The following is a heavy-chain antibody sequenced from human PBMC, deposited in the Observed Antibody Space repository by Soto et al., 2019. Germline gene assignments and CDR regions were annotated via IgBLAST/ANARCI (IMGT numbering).Heavy chain of an antibody. CDR3: ARAVAGWGGYYYYGMDV. D-gene: IGHD6-19*01. V-gene: IGHV4-30-4*01. Sequence: SETLSLTCTVSGGSISSGDYYWSWIRQPPGKGLEWIGYIYYSGSTYYNPSLKSRVTISVDTSKNQFSLKLSSVTAADTAVYYCARAVAGWGGYYYYGMDVWGQGTTVTVSS. CDR2: IYYSGST. J-gene: IGHJ6*02. CDR1: GGSISSGDYY.